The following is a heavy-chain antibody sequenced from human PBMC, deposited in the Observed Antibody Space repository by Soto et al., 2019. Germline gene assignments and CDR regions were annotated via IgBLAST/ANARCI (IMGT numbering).Heavy chain of an antibody. CDR2: ISGYNGNT. Sequence: QVQLVQSGAEVKKPGASVKVSCRASGYTLKNYGIIWVRQAPGQGLEWMGWISGYNGNTKYAQKFQGRVSMTRDTSTTTGYMELRSLRSDATAVYYCASPFDSDNGIVDYWGQGTLVTVSS. CDR3: ASPFDSDNGIVDY. V-gene: IGHV1-18*01. D-gene: IGHD1-1*01. J-gene: IGHJ4*02. CDR1: GYTLKNYG.